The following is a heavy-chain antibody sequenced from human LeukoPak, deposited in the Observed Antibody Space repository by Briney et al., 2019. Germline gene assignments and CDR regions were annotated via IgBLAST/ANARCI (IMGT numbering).Heavy chain of an antibody. V-gene: IGHV3-21*01. J-gene: IGHJ5*02. CDR3: ARGTPNWFDP. CDR1: GFTFSIYS. Sequence: GGSLRLSCAASGFTFSIYSMNWVRQAPGKGLEWVSSISTTSSDIFYADSVKGRFTISGDNAKKSLYLQMDSLRAEDTAVYYCARGTPNWFDPWGQGTLVTVSS. CDR2: ISTTSSDI.